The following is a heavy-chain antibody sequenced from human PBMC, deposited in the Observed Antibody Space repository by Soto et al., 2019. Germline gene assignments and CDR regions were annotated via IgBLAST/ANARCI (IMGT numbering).Heavy chain of an antibody. Sequence: EVLLLESGGGLVQPGGSLRLSCATAGFTFSSYAMSWVRQAPGNGLDWVSAISGSGGSTYYADSVKGRFTISRDNFKNTLYLHMNSLRAEDTAVYYCATALPYYYDSSGYPHDYWGQGTLVTVSS. CDR1: GFTFSSYA. J-gene: IGHJ4*02. V-gene: IGHV3-23*01. CDR2: ISGSGGST. D-gene: IGHD3-22*01. CDR3: ATALPYYYDSSGYPHDY.